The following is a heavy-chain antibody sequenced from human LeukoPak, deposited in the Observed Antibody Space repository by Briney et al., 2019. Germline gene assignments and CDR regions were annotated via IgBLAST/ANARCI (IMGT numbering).Heavy chain of an antibody. Sequence: PSETLSLTCDVSGYSISRNNWWSWVRQPPGKGLEWIGEIYHSGSTYYNPSLKSRVTISVDTSKNQFSLQLSSVTAADTAVYYCARDWNRYAYWGQGTLVTVSS. CDR2: IYHSGST. D-gene: IGHD1-1*01. CDR3: ARDWNRYAY. J-gene: IGHJ4*02. V-gene: IGHV4-4*02. CDR1: GYSISRNNW.